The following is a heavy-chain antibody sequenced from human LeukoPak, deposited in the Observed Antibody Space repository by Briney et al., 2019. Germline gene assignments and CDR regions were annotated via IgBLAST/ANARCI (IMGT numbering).Heavy chain of an antibody. J-gene: IGHJ4*02. CDR1: GFTFDDYA. Sequence: GGSLRLSCAASGFTFDDYAMHWVRQAPGKGLEWVSGISWNSGSIGYADSVKGRFTISRDNAKNSLYLQMNSLRAEDTALYYCAKASTPTIWGIYFDYWGQGTLVTVSS. V-gene: IGHV3-9*01. CDR3: AKASTPTIWGIYFDY. CDR2: ISWNSGSI. D-gene: IGHD3-16*01.